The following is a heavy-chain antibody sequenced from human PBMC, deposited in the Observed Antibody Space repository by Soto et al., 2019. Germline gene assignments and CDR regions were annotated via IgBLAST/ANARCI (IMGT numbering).Heavy chain of an antibody. CDR2: FYHSGST. Sequence: SETLSLTCAVSGYSISSGYYWGWIRQPPGKGLEWVGSFYHSGSTYYNPSLKSRVTISVDTSKNQFSLKLNSVTAADTAVYYCARTYGDYLYFDYWGHGTLVTVSS. V-gene: IGHV4-38-2*01. CDR1: GYSISSGYY. J-gene: IGHJ4*01. D-gene: IGHD4-17*01. CDR3: ARTYGDYLYFDY.